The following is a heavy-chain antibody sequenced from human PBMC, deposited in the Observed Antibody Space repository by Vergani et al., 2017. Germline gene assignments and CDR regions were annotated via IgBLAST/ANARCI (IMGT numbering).Heavy chain of an antibody. CDR2: INPNSGGT. J-gene: IGHJ4*02. D-gene: IGHD6-19*01. Sequence: QVQLVQSGAEVKKPGASVKVSCKASGYTFTGYYMHWVRQAPGQGLEWMGWINPNSGGTNYAQKFQGRVTMTRDTSISTADMELSRLRSDDTAVYYGARHLGYMSSGWYALSFDYWGQGTLVTVSS. CDR1: GYTFTGYY. V-gene: IGHV1-2*02. CDR3: ARHLGYMSSGWYALSFDY.